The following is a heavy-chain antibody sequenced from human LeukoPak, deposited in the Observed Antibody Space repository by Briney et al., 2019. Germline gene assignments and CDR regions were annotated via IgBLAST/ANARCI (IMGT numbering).Heavy chain of an antibody. CDR2: ISGSGGNT. V-gene: IGHV3-23*01. CDR1: GSTFSNYA. Sequence: GGSLRLSCAASGSTFSNYAMSWVRQGPGKGLEWVSAISGSGGNTYYADSVKGRFTISRDNSKNTLYLQLNSLRAEDTAVYYCAKWYYGYYFDYWGQGTLVTVSS. J-gene: IGHJ4*02. CDR3: AKWYYGYYFDY. D-gene: IGHD3-10*01.